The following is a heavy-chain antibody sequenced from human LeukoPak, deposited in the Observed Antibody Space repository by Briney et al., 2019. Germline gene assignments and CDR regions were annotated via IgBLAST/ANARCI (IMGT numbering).Heavy chain of an antibody. CDR3: ASGTPPEYYDFWSGYGDV. D-gene: IGHD3-3*01. V-gene: IGHV4-59*01. Sequence: SETLSLTCTVSGGSISSYYWSWIRQPPGKGLEWIGYIYYSGSTNYNPSLKSRVTISVDTSKNQFSLKLSSVTAADTAVYYCASGTPPEYYDFWSGYGDVWGKGTTVTVSP. CDR1: GGSISSYY. J-gene: IGHJ6*04. CDR2: IYYSGST.